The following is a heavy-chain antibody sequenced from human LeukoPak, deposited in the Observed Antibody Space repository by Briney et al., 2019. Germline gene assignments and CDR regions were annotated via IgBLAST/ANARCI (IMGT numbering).Heavy chain of an antibody. J-gene: IGHJ5*02. V-gene: IGHV3-48*02. CDR1: GIAFSTYS. CDR3: AGASWFGEWAP. D-gene: IGHD3-10*01. CDR2: ITSSSNAI. Sequence: GGSLRLSCAVSGIAFSTYSMNWVRQAPGKGLEWLSYITSSSNAIYYADSVKGRFTIYRDNPRNSLYLQMNSLRDEDTAVYYCAGASWFGEWAPWGQGTLVTVSS.